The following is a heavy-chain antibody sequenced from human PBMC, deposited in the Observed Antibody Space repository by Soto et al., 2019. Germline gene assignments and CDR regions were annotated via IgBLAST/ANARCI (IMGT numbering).Heavy chain of an antibody. CDR1: GFTFDDYA. CDR2: ISWNSGSI. J-gene: IGHJ6*03. Sequence: GGSLRLSCAASGFTFDDYAMHWVRQAPGKGLEWVSGISWNSGSIGYADSVKGRFTISRDNAKNSLYLQMNSLRAEDTALYYCAKSGSSGWYGTYYYMDVWGKGTTVTVSS. V-gene: IGHV3-9*01. CDR3: AKSGSSGWYGTYYYMDV. D-gene: IGHD6-19*01.